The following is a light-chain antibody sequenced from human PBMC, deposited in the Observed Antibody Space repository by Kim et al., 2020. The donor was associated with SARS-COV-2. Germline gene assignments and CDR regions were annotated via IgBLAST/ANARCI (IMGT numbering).Light chain of an antibody. CDR1: SLRSDY. Sequence: SVAGGQTVRITGQGESLRSDYESWYQEKRGQAPVLVIYGKNNRHSGIPDRFSGSSSGNTASLTITGAQAEDEADDYCNSRDSRGVVFGGGTKLTVL. J-gene: IGLJ2*01. V-gene: IGLV3-19*01. CDR3: NSRDSRGVV. CDR2: GKN.